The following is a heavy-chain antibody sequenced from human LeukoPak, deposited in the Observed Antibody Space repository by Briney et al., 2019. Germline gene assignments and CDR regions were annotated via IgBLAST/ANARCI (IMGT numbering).Heavy chain of an antibody. CDR2: IKEDGSDK. J-gene: IGHJ4*02. CDR3: AKEKTTGTYYVDY. CDR1: GFTFSSYW. Sequence: GGSLRLSCAASGFTFSSYWMSWVRRAPGKGLEWVANIKEDGSDKYYVDSVKGRFTISRDNAKNSLYLQMNSLRAEDTAVYYCAKEKTTGTYYVDYWGQGTLVTVSS. D-gene: IGHD1-7*01. V-gene: IGHV3-7*01.